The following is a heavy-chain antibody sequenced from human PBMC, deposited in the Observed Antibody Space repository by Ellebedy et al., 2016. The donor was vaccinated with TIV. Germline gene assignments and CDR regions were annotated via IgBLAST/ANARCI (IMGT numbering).Heavy chain of an antibody. Sequence: AASVKVSCKASGYSFTSYGISWVRQAPGQGLEWMGWINPYNGNTNYAQKLQGRVTVTTDTSTSTAYMELRSLRSDDTAVYYCARDHYGSGSRPYYFDLWGRGTLATVSS. CDR2: INPYNGNT. CDR3: ARDHYGSGSRPYYFDL. V-gene: IGHV1-18*01. D-gene: IGHD3-10*01. CDR1: GYSFTSYG. J-gene: IGHJ2*01.